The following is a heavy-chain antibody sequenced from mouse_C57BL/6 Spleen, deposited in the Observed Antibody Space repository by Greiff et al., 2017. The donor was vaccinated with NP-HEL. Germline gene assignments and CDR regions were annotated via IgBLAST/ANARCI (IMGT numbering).Heavy chain of an antibody. D-gene: IGHD2-4*01. CDR1: GFSLTSYG. J-gene: IGHJ4*01. V-gene: IGHV2-6-1*01. Sequence: VQLQQSGPGLVAPSQSLSITCTVSGFSLTSYGVHWVRQPPGKGLEWLVVIWSDGSTTYNSALKSRLSISKDNSKSQVFLKMNSLQTDDTAMYYCARHNDFYYAMDYWGQGTSVTVSS. CDR3: ARHNDFYYAMDY. CDR2: IWSDGST.